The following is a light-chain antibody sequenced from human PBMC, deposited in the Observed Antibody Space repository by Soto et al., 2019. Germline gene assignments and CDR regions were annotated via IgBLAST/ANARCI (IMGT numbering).Light chain of an antibody. CDR3: SSYTTSSTLLDV. V-gene: IGLV2-14*01. CDR2: AVS. CDR1: SSDVGGYNY. Sequence: QSALTQPASVSGSPGQSITISCTGTSSDVGGYNYVSWYQQHPGKAPKLMIYAVSNRPSGVSTRFSGSKSVNTASLTISGLQAEDEADYHCSSYTTSSTLLDVFGTGTKLTVL. J-gene: IGLJ1*01.